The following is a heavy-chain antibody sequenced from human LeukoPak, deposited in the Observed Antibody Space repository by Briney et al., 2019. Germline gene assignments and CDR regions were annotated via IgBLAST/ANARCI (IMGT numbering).Heavy chain of an antibody. CDR3: ATYPYSSSSSGFDY. CDR2: IYSGGST. D-gene: IGHD6-13*01. J-gene: IGHJ4*02. CDR1: GFTVNSNY. Sequence: GGSLRLSCAASGFTVNSNYMSWVRQAPGKELEWVSVIYSGGSTYYADSVKGRFTISRDNSKNTLYLQMNSLRAEDTAVYYCATYPYSSSSSGFDYWGQGTLVTVSS. V-gene: IGHV3-66*01.